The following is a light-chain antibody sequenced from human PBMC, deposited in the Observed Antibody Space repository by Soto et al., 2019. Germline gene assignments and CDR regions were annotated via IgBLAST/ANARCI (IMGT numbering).Light chain of an antibody. CDR2: GAS. Sequence: EIVLTQSPGTLSLSPGERATLSCRASQSISSSYLAWYQQRPGQAPRLLIFGASYRATGIPDRFSGSGSGTDLTLTISRLEPEDFAVYCCQQYSSSPPEFTFGPGTKVDSK. V-gene: IGKV3-20*01. CDR1: QSISSSY. J-gene: IGKJ3*01. CDR3: QQYSSSPPEFT.